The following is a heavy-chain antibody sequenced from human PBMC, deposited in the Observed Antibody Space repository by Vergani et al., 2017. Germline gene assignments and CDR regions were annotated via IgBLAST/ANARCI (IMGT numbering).Heavy chain of an antibody. CDR3: ARDLYYGSGSYHLVYYYYGMDV. D-gene: IGHD3-10*01. V-gene: IGHV3-48*01. CDR2: ISSSSSTI. Sequence: EVQLVESGGGLVQPGGSLRLSCAASGFTFSSYSMNWVRQAPGKGLEWVSYISSSSSTIYYADSVKGRFTISRDNAKNSLYLQMNSLRAEDTAVYYCARDLYYGSGSYHLVYYYYGMDVWGQGP. J-gene: IGHJ6*02. CDR1: GFTFSSYS.